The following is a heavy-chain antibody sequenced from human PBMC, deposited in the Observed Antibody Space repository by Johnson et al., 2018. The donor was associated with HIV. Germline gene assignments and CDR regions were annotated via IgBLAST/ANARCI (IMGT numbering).Heavy chain of an antibody. CDR2: IHYDGSNK. D-gene: IGHD3-22*01. CDR1: EFTFSSYA. Sequence: VQLVESRGGVVQPGRSLTLSCAASEFTFSSYAMHWVRQAPGKGLEWVTFIHYDGSNKYYADSVKGRFTISRDNAKNSLYLQMNSLRAEDTALYYGARDRRNYYDSSGYPDYDAFDIWGQGTMVTVSS. CDR3: ARDRRNYYDSSGYPDYDAFDI. V-gene: IGHV3-30*04. J-gene: IGHJ3*02.